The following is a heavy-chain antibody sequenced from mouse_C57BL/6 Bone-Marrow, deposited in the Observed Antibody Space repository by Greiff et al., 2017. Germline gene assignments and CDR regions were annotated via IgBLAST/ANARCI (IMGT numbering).Heavy chain of an antibody. J-gene: IGHJ3*01. Sequence: EVKLMESGGGLVQPGGSLKLSCAASGFTFSDYGMAWVRQAPRTGPEWVAFISNLAYSIYYADTVTGRFTISRENAKNTLYLEMSSLRSEDTAMYYCAKGDWFAYWGQGTLVTVSA. V-gene: IGHV5-15*01. CDR2: ISNLAYSI. CDR3: AKGDWFAY. CDR1: GFTFSDYG.